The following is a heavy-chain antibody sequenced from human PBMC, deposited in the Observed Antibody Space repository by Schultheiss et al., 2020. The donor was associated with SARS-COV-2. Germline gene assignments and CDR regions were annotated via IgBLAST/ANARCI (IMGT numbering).Heavy chain of an antibody. Sequence: ASVKVSCKASGGTFSSYAISWVRQAPGQGLEWMGRISAYNGNTNYAQKLQGRVTMTTDTSTSTAYMELRSLRSDDTAVYYCARGHCSSTSCRSPAQNDYWGQGTLVTVSS. J-gene: IGHJ4*02. D-gene: IGHD2-2*01. CDR1: GGTFSSYA. V-gene: IGHV1-18*01. CDR3: ARGHCSSTSCRSPAQNDY. CDR2: ISAYNGNT.